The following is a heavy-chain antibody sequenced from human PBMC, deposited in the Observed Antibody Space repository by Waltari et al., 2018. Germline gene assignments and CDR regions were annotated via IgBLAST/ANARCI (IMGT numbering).Heavy chain of an antibody. CDR2: IYYSGST. V-gene: IGHV4-39*01. J-gene: IGHJ6*02. Sequence: QLQLQESGPGLVKPSETLSLTCAVSGGSIRSNNYYWAWIRQPPGKGLEWIGSIYYSGSTYYNPSLKSRVTISVDTSKNHFSLKLGSVTAADTSLYYCARHSAYAGTGYYYGMDVWGQGTTVTVSS. CDR1: GGSIRSNNYY. D-gene: IGHD6-13*01. CDR3: ARHSAYAGTGYYYGMDV.